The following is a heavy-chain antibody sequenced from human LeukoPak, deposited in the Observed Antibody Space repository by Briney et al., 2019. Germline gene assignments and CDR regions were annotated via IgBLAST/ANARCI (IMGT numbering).Heavy chain of an antibody. V-gene: IGHV1-46*01. CDR2: INPSGGST. Sequence: ASVKVSCKASGYTFTSYYMHWVRQAPGQGLECMGIINPSGGSTSYAQKFLGRVAMTRDTSTSTVYMELSSLRSEDTAVYYCAKGALSIAARPPRWFDPWGQGPLVIVSA. J-gene: IGHJ5*02. CDR1: GYTFTSYY. CDR3: AKGALSIAARPPRWFDP. D-gene: IGHD6-6*01.